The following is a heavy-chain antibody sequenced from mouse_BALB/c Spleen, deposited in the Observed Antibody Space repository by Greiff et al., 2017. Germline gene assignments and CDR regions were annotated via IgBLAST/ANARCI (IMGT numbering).Heavy chain of an antibody. V-gene: IGHV1-55*01. CDR2: IYPGSGST. J-gene: IGHJ1*01. Sequence: VQLQQSGAELVKPGTSVKLSCKASGYNFTSYWINWVKLRPGQGLEWIGDIYPGSGSTNYNEKFKSKATLTVDTSSSTAYMQLSSLASEDSALYYCARWLLPWYFDVWGAGTTVTVSS. CDR1: GYNFTSYW. CDR3: ARWLLPWYFDV. D-gene: IGHD2-3*01.